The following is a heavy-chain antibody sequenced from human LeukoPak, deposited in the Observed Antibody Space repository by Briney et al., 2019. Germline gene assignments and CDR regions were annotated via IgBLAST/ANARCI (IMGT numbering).Heavy chain of an antibody. CDR2: INPNSGGT. D-gene: IGHD3-3*02. Sequence: ASVKVSCKASGSTFTGYYMHWVRQAPEQGLEWMGWINPNSGGTNYAQKFQGRVTMTRDTSISTAYMELSRLRSDDTAVYYCAESIRGPTPLDYWGQGTLVTVSS. V-gene: IGHV1-2*02. J-gene: IGHJ4*02. CDR3: AESIRGPTPLDY. CDR1: GSTFTGYY.